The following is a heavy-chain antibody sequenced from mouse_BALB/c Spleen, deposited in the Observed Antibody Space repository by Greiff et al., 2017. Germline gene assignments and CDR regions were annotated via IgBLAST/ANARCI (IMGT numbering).Heavy chain of an antibody. Sequence: VHVKQSGAELVKPGASVKLSCTASGFNIKDTYMHWVKQRPEQGLEWIGRIDPANGNTKYDPKFQGKATITADTSSNTAYLQLSSLTSEDTAVYYCARYGAYWGQGTLVTVSA. D-gene: IGHD1-1*02. CDR1: GFNIKDTY. CDR2: IDPANGNT. J-gene: IGHJ3*01. V-gene: IGHV14-3*02. CDR3: ARYGAY.